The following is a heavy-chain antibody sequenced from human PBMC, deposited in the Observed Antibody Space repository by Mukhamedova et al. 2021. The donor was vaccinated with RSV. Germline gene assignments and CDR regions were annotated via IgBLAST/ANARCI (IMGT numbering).Heavy chain of an antibody. D-gene: IGHD3-16*02. Sequence: EYMGIIHPADSETRYSPSFQGQVTISVDRSTTTTYLQWSSLKASDTAMYYCARHLMAPDLPLGDAFDVWGHGTMVSVSS. CDR2: IHPADSET. CDR3: ARHLMAPDLPLGDAFDV. J-gene: IGHJ3*01. V-gene: IGHV5-51*01.